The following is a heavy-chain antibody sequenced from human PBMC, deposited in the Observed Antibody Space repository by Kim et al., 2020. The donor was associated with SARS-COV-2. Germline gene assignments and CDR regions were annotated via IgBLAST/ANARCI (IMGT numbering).Heavy chain of an antibody. D-gene: IGHD3-10*01. V-gene: IGHV4-39*01. Sequence: TYSTPSLKSRVTISIETSKNQFSQKLSSVTAADTAVYYCARHKVRGLIDYWGQGTLVTVSS. CDR2: T. J-gene: IGHJ4*02. CDR3: ARHKVRGLIDY.